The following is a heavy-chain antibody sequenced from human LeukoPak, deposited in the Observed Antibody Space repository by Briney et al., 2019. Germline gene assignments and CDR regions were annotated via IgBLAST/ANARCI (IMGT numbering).Heavy chain of an antibody. CDR1: GYTFTAYY. D-gene: IGHD6-13*01. Sequence: ASVKLSCKASGYTFTAYYLQWVRQAPGQGLEWMGRINPNNGDTNCAQNFQGRVTMTRDTSISTAYMEMTSLTSDDTAGYWCAIGMMAAGTFDRWGQGTLVTVSS. CDR3: AIGMMAAGTFDR. V-gene: IGHV1-2*06. J-gene: IGHJ4*02. CDR2: INPNNGDT.